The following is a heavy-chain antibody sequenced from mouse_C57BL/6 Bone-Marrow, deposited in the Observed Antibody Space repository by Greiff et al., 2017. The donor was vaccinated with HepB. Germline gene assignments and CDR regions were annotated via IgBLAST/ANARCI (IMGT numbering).Heavy chain of an antibody. CDR1: GFNFKDDY. V-gene: IGHV14-4*01. Sequence: EVQLQESGAELVRPGASVKLSCTASGFNFKDDYMHWVKQRPEQGLEWIGWIDPENGDTEYATKFQGKATITADTSSNTAYLQLSSLTSEDTAVYSCATWDPYGGSAWFALWGQGTRVTVSA. D-gene: IGHD1-1*01. CDR2: IDPENGDT. CDR3: ATWDPYGGSAWFAL. J-gene: IGHJ3*01.